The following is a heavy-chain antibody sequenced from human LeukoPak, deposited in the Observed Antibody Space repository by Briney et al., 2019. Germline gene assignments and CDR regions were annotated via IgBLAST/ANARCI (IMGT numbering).Heavy chain of an antibody. CDR3: ARGRDGYNFKGDY. D-gene: IGHD5-24*01. CDR2: ISAYNGNT. CDR1: GYTFTDYY. V-gene: IGHV1-18*04. J-gene: IGHJ4*02. Sequence: GASVKVSCKASGYTFTDYYMHWVRQAPGQGLEWMGWISAYNGNTNYAQKLQGRVTMTTDTSTSTAYMELRSLRSDDTAVYYCARGRDGYNFKGDYWGQGTLVTVSS.